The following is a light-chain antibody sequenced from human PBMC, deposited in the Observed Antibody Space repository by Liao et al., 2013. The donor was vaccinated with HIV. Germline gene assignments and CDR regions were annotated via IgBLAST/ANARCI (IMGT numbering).Light chain of an antibody. J-gene: IGLJ2*01. CDR3: QVWDSNNDRPGVI. Sequence: SYALTQPPSVSVAPGGTATITCGGINIATKRVHWYRQAPGQAPVMVISYNSDRPSGIPERFSGSGSKSGNKATLTITRVEAGDEADYYCQVWDSNNDRPGVIFGGGTKLSVL. V-gene: IGLV3-21*04. CDR1: NIATKR. CDR2: YNS.